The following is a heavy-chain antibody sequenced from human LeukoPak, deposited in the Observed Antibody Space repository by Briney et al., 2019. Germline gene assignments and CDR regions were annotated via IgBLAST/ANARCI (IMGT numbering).Heavy chain of an antibody. CDR1: GGSISSGSYY. D-gene: IGHD1-26*01. J-gene: IGHJ3*02. V-gene: IGHV4-61*02. CDR2: MYTSRST. CDR3: DREIGIAFDI. Sequence: SETLSLTCTVSGGSISSGSYYWSWIRQPAGKGLEWICRMYTSRSTNYNPYLNSHVTITVDPSQNEFSLTLSSVTAADSAWEYCDREIGIAFDIWGQGTMVTASS.